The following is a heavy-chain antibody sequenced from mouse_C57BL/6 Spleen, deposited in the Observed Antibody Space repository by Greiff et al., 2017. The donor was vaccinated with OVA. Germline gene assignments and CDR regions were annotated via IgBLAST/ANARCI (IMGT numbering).Heavy chain of an antibody. J-gene: IGHJ2*01. Sequence: EVKLVESGGGLVKPGGSLKLSCAASGFTFSDYGMHWVRQAPEKGLEWVAYISSGSSTIYYADTVKGRFTISRDNAKNTLFLQMTSLMSEDTAMYYCARWNLDYWGQGTTLTVSS. CDR2: ISSGSSTI. V-gene: IGHV5-17*01. CDR1: GFTFSDYG. CDR3: ARWNLDY.